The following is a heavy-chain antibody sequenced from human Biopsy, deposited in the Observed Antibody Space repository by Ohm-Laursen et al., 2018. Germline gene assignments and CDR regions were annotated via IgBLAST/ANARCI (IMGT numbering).Heavy chain of an antibody. J-gene: IGHJ6*02. V-gene: IGHV4-61*01. CDR2: VYYSGTT. D-gene: IGHD2-2*01. CDR1: GGSVSDSFHF. CDR3: ARDVKRYCSGTSCYSGYFGMDV. Sequence: SDTLSLTCTVSGGSVSDSFHFWSWIRQPPGKGLEWIGDVYYSGTTNYNPSLKSRLTISVDTSKNQFSLNLNFVTAADTAVYFCARDVKRYCSGTSCYSGYFGMDVWGQGTTVTVS.